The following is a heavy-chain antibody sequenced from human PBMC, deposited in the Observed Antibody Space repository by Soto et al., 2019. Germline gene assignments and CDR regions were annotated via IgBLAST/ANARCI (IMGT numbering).Heavy chain of an antibody. V-gene: IGHV3-23*01. D-gene: IGHD1-26*01. CDR1: GFTFSTYA. Sequence: EVELLESGGGLVQPGGSLRLSCAASGFTFSTYAMSWVRQAPGKGLEWVSAISGGGVNIYYADSVKGRLTISRDNSKNMLYMEMNNLRAEDTALYYCPRPLGRGSLYSRPFDFWGQGTLVSVSS. CDR3: PRPLGRGSLYSRPFDF. CDR2: ISGGGVNI. J-gene: IGHJ4*02.